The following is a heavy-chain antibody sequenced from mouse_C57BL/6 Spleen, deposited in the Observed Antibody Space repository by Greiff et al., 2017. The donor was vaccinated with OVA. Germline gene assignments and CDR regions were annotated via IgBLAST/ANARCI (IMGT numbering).Heavy chain of an antibody. V-gene: IGHV1-69*01. J-gene: IGHJ4*01. CDR2: IDPSASDT. CDR1: GYTFTSYW. Sequence: VQLQQPGAELVMPGASVKLSCKASGYTFTSYWMHWVKQRPGQGLEWIGEIDPSASDTNYNQKFKGKSTLTVDKSSSTAYMQLSSLTSEDSAVYYCARGYGNYRAMDYWGQGTSVTVSS. D-gene: IGHD2-1*01. CDR3: ARGYGNYRAMDY.